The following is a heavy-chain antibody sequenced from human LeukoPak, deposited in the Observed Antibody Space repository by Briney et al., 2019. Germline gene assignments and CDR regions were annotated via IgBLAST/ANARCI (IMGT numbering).Heavy chain of an antibody. Sequence: ASVKVSCKASGYTFTSYGISWVRQAPGQGLEWMGWISAYNGNTNYAQKLQGRVTMTTDTSTSTAYMELRSLRSDDTAVYYCARDVARWDYDSSGYYYDYWGQGTLVTVPS. CDR3: ARDVARWDYDSSGYYYDY. CDR1: GYTFTSYG. V-gene: IGHV1-18*01. J-gene: IGHJ4*02. CDR2: ISAYNGNT. D-gene: IGHD3-22*01.